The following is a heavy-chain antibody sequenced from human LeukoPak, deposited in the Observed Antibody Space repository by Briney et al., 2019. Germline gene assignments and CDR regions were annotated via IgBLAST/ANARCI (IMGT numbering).Heavy chain of an antibody. J-gene: IGHJ4*02. D-gene: IGHD1-26*01. CDR2: INAGDGNT. Sequence: ASVKVSCKASGYTFINYAIHWVRQAPGQRLEWMGWINAGDGNTRYSQNIQDRLTITRDTSANIAYMEMSSLRSEDTAVYYCALGAYDYWGQGTLVTVSS. V-gene: IGHV1-3*01. CDR1: GYTFINYA. CDR3: ALGAYDY.